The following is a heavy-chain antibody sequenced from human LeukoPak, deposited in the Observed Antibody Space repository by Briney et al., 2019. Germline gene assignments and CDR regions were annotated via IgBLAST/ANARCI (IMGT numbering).Heavy chain of an antibody. CDR2: ISGSGGST. J-gene: IGHJ4*02. CDR3: ANGGIAVAASFY. V-gene: IGHV3-23*01. Sequence: GGSLRLSCAASGFTFSSYAMSWVRQAPGKGLEWVSAISGSGGSTYYADSVRGRFTISRDNSKNTLYLQMNSLRAEDTAVYYCANGGIAVAASFYWGQGTLVTVSS. D-gene: IGHD6-19*01. CDR1: GFTFSSYA.